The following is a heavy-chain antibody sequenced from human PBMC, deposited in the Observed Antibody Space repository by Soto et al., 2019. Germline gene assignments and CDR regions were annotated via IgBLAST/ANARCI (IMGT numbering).Heavy chain of an antibody. CDR2: ISGYNGQT. D-gene: IGHD3-16*01. V-gene: IGHV1-18*01. CDR3: ARDTRKELWVEGLNAMDV. J-gene: IGHJ6*02. CDR1: AYTFTTYG. Sequence: QVQLVQSGPEVKKSGASVKVSCKASAYTFTTYGVSWVRQAPGQGLEWMGWISGYNGQTNYAQKFRGRVTFTTDTSTSTAYMELRSLRPDDTAMYFCARDTRKELWVEGLNAMDVWGQGTTVTV.